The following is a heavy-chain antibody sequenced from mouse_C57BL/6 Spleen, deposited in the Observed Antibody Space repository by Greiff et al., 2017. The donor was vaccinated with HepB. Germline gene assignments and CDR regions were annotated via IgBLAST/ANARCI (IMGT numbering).Heavy chain of an antibody. CDR3: ARYTGLPRSYWYFDV. CDR2: IRNKANGYTT. J-gene: IGHJ1*03. CDR1: GFTFTDYY. V-gene: IGHV7-3*01. D-gene: IGHD2-10*01. Sequence: EVMLVESGGGLVQPGGSLSLSCAASGFTFTDYYMSWVRQPPGKALEWLGFIRNKANGYTTEYSASVKGRFTISRDNSQSILYLQMNALRAEDSATYYCARYTGLPRSYWYFDVWGTGTTVTVSS.